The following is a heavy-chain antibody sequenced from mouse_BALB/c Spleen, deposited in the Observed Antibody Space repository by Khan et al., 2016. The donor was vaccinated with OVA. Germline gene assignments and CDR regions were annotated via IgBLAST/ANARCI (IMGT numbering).Heavy chain of an antibody. D-gene: IGHD2-1*01. V-gene: IGHV9-3-1*01. CDR1: GYTFTNYG. CDR2: INTYTGEP. CDR3: ARSNGTYWFAY. Sequence: QIQLVQSGPELKKPGETVKISCKASGYTFTNYGMNWVKQAPGKGLKWMGWINTYTGEPTYADDFKGRFAFSLETSASTAYLQIDNLKNEDTATYFCARSNGTYWFAYWGQGTLVTVCA. J-gene: IGHJ3*01.